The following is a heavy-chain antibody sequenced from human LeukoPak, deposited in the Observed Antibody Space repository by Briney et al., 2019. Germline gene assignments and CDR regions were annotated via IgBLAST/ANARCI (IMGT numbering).Heavy chain of an antibody. D-gene: IGHD6-13*01. V-gene: IGHV3-30-3*01. CDR2: ISYDGSNK. CDR3: ARASRGIAAAGLFDY. J-gene: IGHJ4*02. Sequence: GRSLRLSCAASGFTFSSYAMHWVRQAPGKGLEWVAVISYDGSNKYYADSVKGRFTISRDNSKNTLYLQMNSLRAEDTAVYYCARASRGIAAAGLFDYWGQGTLVTVSS. CDR1: GFTFSSYA.